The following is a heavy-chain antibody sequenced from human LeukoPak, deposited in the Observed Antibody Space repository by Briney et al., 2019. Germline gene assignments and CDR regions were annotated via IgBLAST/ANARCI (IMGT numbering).Heavy chain of an antibody. Sequence: GASVKVSCKASGYTFINYAIHWVRQAPGQRLEWMGWIITDNGNTKYSQKFQDRVTITRDTSASTAYMELSSLRSEDTAVYYCARWRVNWDYYYDYWGQGTLVTVSS. V-gene: IGHV1-3*04. CDR1: GYTFINYA. D-gene: IGHD1-7*01. J-gene: IGHJ4*02. CDR2: IITDNGNT. CDR3: ARWRVNWDYYYDY.